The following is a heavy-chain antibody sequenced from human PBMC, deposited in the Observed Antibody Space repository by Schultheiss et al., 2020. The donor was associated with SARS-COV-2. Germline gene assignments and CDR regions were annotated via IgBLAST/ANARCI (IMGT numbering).Heavy chain of an antibody. CDR3: ARLDVGLDI. J-gene: IGHJ5*02. CDR1: GGSVSRSNYY. D-gene: IGHD1-26*01. V-gene: IGHV4-61*01. Sequence: SETLSLTCTVSGGSVSRSNYYWSWIRQPPGKGLEWIGYFYYSGATNYNPSLKSRVTISADTSKNQFSLKLSSVTAADTAIYYCARLDVGLDIWGQGTLVTVSS. CDR2: FYYSGAT.